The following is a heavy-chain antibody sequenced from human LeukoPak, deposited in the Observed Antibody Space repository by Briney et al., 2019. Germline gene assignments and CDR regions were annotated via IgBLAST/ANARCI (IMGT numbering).Heavy chain of an antibody. CDR2: ISGSGGST. J-gene: IGHJ4*02. V-gene: IGHV3-23*01. D-gene: IGHD2-2*01. CDR1: GFTFSSYA. CDR3: AKVPLVVVPAAHFDY. Sequence: PGGSLRLSCAASGFTFSSYAMSWVRLAPGKGLEWVSAISGSGGSTYYADSVKGRFTISRDNSKNTLYLQMNSLRAEDTAVYYCAKVPLVVVPAAHFDYWGQGTLVTVPS.